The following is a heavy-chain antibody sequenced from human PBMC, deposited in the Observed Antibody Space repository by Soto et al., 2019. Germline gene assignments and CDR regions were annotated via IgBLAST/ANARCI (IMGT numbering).Heavy chain of an antibody. Sequence: PGGSLRLSCAASGFIFSGYNIHWVRQASGKGLEWVGRIKSKASNYATAYAASVKGRFAISRDDSENTAYLQMNSLKTEDTAVYYCARLEDSSNWSKVDYWGQGTLVTVSS. CDR1: GFIFSGYN. D-gene: IGHD6-13*01. CDR2: IKSKASNYAT. CDR3: ARLEDSSNWSKVDY. J-gene: IGHJ4*02. V-gene: IGHV3-73*01.